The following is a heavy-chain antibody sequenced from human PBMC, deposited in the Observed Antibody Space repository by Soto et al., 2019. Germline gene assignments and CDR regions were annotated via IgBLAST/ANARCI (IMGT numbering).Heavy chain of an antibody. V-gene: IGHV3-48*01. CDR1: GFTFRNYG. D-gene: IGHD1-26*01. CDR2: IGIGSSTK. J-gene: IGHJ4*02. Sequence: GSLRLSCAAAGFTFRNYGMNWVRQAPGKGLEWVSYIGIGSSTKYYADSVKGRFTISRDNAKNSLYLQMNSLRAEDMAVYYCAKAPNSGSYYADYWGQGTLATVSS. CDR3: AKAPNSGSYYADY.